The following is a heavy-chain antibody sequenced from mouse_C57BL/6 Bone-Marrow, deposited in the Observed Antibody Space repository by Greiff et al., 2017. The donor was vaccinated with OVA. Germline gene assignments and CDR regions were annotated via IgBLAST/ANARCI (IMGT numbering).Heavy chain of an antibody. Sequence: EVQGVESGGGLVKPGGSLKLSCAASGFTFSDYGMHWVRQAPEKGLEWVAYISSGSSTISYADTVKGRFTISRDNAKNTLFLQMTSLRSEDTAMYYCARPRWSYFDYWGQGTTLTVSS. CDR1: GFTFSDYG. J-gene: IGHJ2*01. CDR3: ARPRWSYFDY. V-gene: IGHV5-17*01. D-gene: IGHD1-1*02. CDR2: ISSGSSTI.